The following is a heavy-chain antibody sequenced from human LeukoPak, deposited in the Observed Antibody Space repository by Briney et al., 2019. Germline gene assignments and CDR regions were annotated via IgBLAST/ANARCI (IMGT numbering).Heavy chain of an antibody. CDR3: TRTIFCSGRSCHWEIDY. V-gene: IGHV1-46*01. CDR2: INPSDRSI. D-gene: IGHD2-15*01. Sequence: ASVKASCKASGYPFTAYFIHWVRQAPGQGLEWMGIINPSDRSISYAQRFQGRVTMTRDTSTTTVYMELSSLRSEDTAVYYCTRTIFCSGRSCHWEIDYWGQGTLATVSS. J-gene: IGHJ4*02. CDR1: GYPFTAYF.